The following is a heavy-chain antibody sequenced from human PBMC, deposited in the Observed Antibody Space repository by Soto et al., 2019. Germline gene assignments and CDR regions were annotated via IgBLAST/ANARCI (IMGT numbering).Heavy chain of an antibody. CDR2: IYHSGST. CDR3: ARVSGSYSYGMDV. Sequence: QVQLQESGPGLVKPSGTLSLTCAVSGGSISSSNWWSWVRQPPGKGLEWIGEIYHSGSTNYNPSRRSRFTIPVDKSKNQFSRKLSSVTAADTAVYYCARVSGSYSYGMDVWGQGTTVTVSS. V-gene: IGHV4-4*02. CDR1: GGSISSSNW. D-gene: IGHD1-26*01. J-gene: IGHJ6*02.